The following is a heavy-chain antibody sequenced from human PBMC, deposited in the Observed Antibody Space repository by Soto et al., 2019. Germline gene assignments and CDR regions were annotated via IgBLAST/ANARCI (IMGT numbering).Heavy chain of an antibody. Sequence: VGSLRLACTSSRFTFSSYALSCVRQAPGKGLEWVSSISGSGGSTYYADSVKGRVTISRDNSKNTLYLQMSSLRAEDTAVYYCAKESLKTPVTGHVDCWGQGTVVTVSS. CDR2: ISGSGGST. V-gene: IGHV3-23*01. J-gene: IGHJ4*02. CDR3: AKESLKTPVTGHVDC. CDR1: RFTFSSYA. D-gene: IGHD6-19*01.